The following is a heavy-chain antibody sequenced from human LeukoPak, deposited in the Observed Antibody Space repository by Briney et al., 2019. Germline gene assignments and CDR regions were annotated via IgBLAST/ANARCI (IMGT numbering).Heavy chain of an antibody. V-gene: IGHV1-2*02. J-gene: IGHJ6*03. CDR3: ASGSSGPNYYYYYYMDV. CDR2: INPHSGGT. Sequence: GASVKVSCKASGYTFTGCYMHWVRQAPGQGLEWMGWINPHSGGTNYAQKFQGRVTMTRDTSISTAYMELSRLRSDDTAVYYCASGSSGPNYYYYYYMDVWGKGTTVTVSS. D-gene: IGHD6-19*01. CDR1: GYTFTGCY.